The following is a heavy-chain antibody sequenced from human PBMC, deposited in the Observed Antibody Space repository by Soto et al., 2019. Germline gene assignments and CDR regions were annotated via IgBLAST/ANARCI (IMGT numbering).Heavy chain of an antibody. J-gene: IGHJ6*02. CDR2: IIPIFDTA. Sequence: SVKVSCKASGGTFSSYAISWVRQAPGEGLEWMGGIIPIFDTANYAQKFEGRVTITADESTSTAYMELSSLRSDDTAVYYCGGTTVEQQRVALHYSYYGTHVWGQATTVTVSS. CDR1: GGTFSSYA. V-gene: IGHV1-69*13. CDR3: GGTTVEQQRVALHYSYYGTHV. D-gene: IGHD1-1*01.